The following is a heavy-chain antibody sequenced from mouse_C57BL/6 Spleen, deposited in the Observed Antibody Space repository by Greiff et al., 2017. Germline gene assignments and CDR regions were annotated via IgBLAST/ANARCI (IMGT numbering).Heavy chain of an antibody. CDR2: IHPNSGST. V-gene: IGHV1-64*01. CDR3: ARSPTVVERRDAMDY. Sequence: QVQLKQPGAELVKPGASVKLSCKASGYTFTSYWMHWVKQRPGQGLEWIGMIHPNSGSTNYNEKFKSKATLTVDKSSITAYMQLSSLTSEDSAVYYCARSPTVVERRDAMDYWGQGTSVTVSS. D-gene: IGHD1-1*01. CDR1: GYTFTSYW. J-gene: IGHJ4*01.